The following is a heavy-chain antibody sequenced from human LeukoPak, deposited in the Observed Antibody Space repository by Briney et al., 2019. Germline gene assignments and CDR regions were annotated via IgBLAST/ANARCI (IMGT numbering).Heavy chain of an antibody. Sequence: SETLSLTCAVYGGSFSGYYWSWIRQPPGKGLEWIGEINHSGSTNYNPSLKSRVTISVDTSNNHLSLSLNSVTTADTAVYYCAASLWFGIYPDYWGQGSLVTVSS. V-gene: IGHV4-34*01. J-gene: IGHJ4*02. CDR2: INHSGST. CDR1: GGSFSGYY. D-gene: IGHD3-10*01. CDR3: AASLWFGIYPDY.